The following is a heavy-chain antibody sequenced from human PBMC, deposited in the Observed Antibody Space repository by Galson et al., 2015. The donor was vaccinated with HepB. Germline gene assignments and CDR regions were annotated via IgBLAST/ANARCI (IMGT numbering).Heavy chain of an antibody. CDR2: IKQDGSEK. J-gene: IGHJ6*02. CDR3: ARDSGAYCGGDCYSYYYYYYGLDV. D-gene: IGHD2-21*02. Sequence: SLRLSCAASGFTFSSHWMSWVRQAPGKGLEWVANIKQDGSEKYYVDSVKGRFTISRDNAKNSLYLQMNSLRAEDTAVYYCARDSGAYCGGDCYSYYYYYYGLDVWGQGTTVTVSS. CDR1: GFTFSSHW. V-gene: IGHV3-7*03.